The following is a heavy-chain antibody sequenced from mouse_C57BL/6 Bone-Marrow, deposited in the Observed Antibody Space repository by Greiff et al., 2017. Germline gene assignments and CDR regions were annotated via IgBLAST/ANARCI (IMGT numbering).Heavy chain of an antibody. CDR1: GFTFSSYG. V-gene: IGHV5-6*01. CDR3: ARTTVVADWYFDV. D-gene: IGHD1-1*01. CDR2: ISSGGSYT. J-gene: IGHJ1*03. Sequence: EVMLVESGGDLVKPGGSLKLSCAASGFTFSSYGMSWVRQTPDKRLEWVATISSGGSYTYFPDSVKGRFTISRDNAKNTLYLQMSSLKSEDTAMYYGARTTVVADWYFDVWGTGTTVTVSS.